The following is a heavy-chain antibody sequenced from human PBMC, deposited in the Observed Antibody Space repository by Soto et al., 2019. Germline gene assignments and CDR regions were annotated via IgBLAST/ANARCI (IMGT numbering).Heavy chain of an antibody. Sequence: KQSQTLSLTCAISGDSVSSNSAAWHWIRQSPSRGLEWLGRTYYRSKWYNDYVVSVKSRITINPDTSKNQFSLQLNSVTPEDTAVYYCARDNWNSNTIPTIDYWGQGTLVTVSS. CDR2: TYYRSKWYN. V-gene: IGHV6-1*01. CDR3: ARDNWNSNTIPTIDY. D-gene: IGHD1-7*01. J-gene: IGHJ4*02. CDR1: GDSVSSNSAA.